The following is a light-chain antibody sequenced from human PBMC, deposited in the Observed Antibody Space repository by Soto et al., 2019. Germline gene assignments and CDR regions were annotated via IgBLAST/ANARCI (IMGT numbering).Light chain of an antibody. CDR2: GAS. CDR1: QSVSSSY. CDR3: QQYGSSPIP. Sequence: EIVLTQSPGTLSLSPGERATLSCRASQSVSSSYLAWYQQKPGQAPRLLIYGASSRATGIPDRFSGSGSGTDFTLTISRLEPDDFAVYYCQQYGSSPIPFGQGPRLEIK. J-gene: IGKJ5*01. V-gene: IGKV3-20*01.